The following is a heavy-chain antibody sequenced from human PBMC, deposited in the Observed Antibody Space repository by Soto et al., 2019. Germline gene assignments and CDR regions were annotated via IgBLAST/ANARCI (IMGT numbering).Heavy chain of an antibody. CDR2: IYYSGST. Sequence: SETLSLTCTVSGGSISSYYWSWIRQPPGKGLEWIGYIYYSGSTNYNPSLKSRVTISVDTSKNQFSLKLSSVTAADTAVYYCARHRGGYRKSDAFDIWGQGTMVT. D-gene: IGHD5-12*01. J-gene: IGHJ3*02. V-gene: IGHV4-59*01. CDR3: ARHRGGYRKSDAFDI. CDR1: GGSISSYY.